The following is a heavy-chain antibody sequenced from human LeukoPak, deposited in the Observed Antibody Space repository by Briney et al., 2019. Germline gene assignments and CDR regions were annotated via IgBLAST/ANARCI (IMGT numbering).Heavy chain of an antibody. V-gene: IGHV4-59*08. J-gene: IGHJ3*02. CDR1: DGSISTYY. CDR3: ARLRGERNAFDI. Sequence: SETLSLTCTVSDGSISTYYWIWIRQPPGKGLEYIGYIYYSGSTNYNPSLKSRVTISVDTSKNQFSLKLSSVTAADTAVYYCARLRGERNAFDIWGQGTMVTVSS. D-gene: IGHD3-3*01. CDR2: IYYSGST.